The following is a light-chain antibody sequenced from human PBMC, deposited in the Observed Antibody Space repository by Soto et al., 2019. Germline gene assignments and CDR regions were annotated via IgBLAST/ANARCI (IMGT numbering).Light chain of an antibody. V-gene: IGKV3-11*01. CDR2: GAS. CDR3: QHRGHWPPGAT. CDR1: QSISGTF. J-gene: IGKJ5*01. Sequence: EIVLTQSPGTLSLSPGERATLSCRAGQSISGTFLNWYQQKPGQAPRLLIYGASNRATGVPARFSGSGSGTDFTLTISSLEPEDFAVYYCQHRGHWPPGATFGQGTRLEIK.